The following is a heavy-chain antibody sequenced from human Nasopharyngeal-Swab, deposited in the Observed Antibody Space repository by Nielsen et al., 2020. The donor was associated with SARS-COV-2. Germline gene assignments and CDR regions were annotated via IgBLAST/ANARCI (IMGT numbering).Heavy chain of an antibody. CDR2: FAPDDAET. D-gene: IGHD5-18*01. J-gene: IGHJ2*01. V-gene: IGHV1-24*01. CDR3: ARAEKYSLGIFDL. Sequence: ASVKVSCKVSGYSLTELAMHWVRQAPGKGLEWMGGFAPDDAETLYAQKFQGRVTMTRNTSISTAYMELSSLRSEDTAVYYCARAEKYSLGIFDLWGRGTLVTVSS. CDR1: GYSLTELA.